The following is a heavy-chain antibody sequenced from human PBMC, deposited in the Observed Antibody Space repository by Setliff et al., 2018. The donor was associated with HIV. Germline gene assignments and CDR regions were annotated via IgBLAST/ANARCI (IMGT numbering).Heavy chain of an antibody. V-gene: IGHV4-38-2*01. D-gene: IGHD6-19*01. J-gene: IGHJ5*02. CDR3: ARPRRVRSRAWYWFDI. CDR2: IYQSGSI. CDR1: GYSINSGFS. Sequence: TLSLTCAASGYSINSGFSRAWIRRPPGQGPQWIGSIYQSGSIYYNPSLQSRVTISVDSSKNQFSLNLFSVTAADTAVYYCARPRRVRSRAWYWFDIWGQGTLVTVSS.